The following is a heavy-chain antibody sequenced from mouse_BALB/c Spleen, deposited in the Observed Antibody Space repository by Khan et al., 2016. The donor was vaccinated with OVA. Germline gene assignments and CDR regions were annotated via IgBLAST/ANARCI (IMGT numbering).Heavy chain of an antibody. CDR1: GYTFTDYY. Sequence: VQLQESGAELARPGASVKLSCKASGYTFTDYYINWVKQRTGQGLEWIGEIYPGSGNTYYNEKFKGKATLTADKSSSTAYMQLSSLTSEDSAVYFCARELGLRMDYWGQGTSVTVSS. V-gene: IGHV1-77*01. CDR2: IYPGSGNT. J-gene: IGHJ4*01. CDR3: ARELGLRMDY. D-gene: IGHD3-1*01.